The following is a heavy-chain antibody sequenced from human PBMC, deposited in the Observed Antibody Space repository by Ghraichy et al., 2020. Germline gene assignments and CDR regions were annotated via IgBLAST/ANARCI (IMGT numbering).Heavy chain of an antibody. D-gene: IGHD1-26*01. CDR1: GGSISSYY. CDR3: ARGLNSGHYYYYYYMDV. V-gene: IGHV4-59*01. Sequence: SETLSLTCTVSGGSISSYYWNWIRQPPGRGLEWIGYIYYNGNTNYNPSLKSRVTISNDTSNNQFSLRLSSVTAADTAVYYCARGLNSGHYYYYYYMDVWGKGTTFTVSS. J-gene: IGHJ6*03. CDR2: IYYNGNT.